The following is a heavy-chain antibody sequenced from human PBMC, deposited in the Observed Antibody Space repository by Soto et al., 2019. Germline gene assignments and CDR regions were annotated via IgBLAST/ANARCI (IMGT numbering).Heavy chain of an antibody. CDR1: GYNMTVSY. CDR3: AASLFYYVMDL. V-gene: IGHV1-2*02. Sequence: APVEVVCEAPGYNMTVSYMHWGLQAPGQGLEWMGWINPNSGGTNYAQKFQGRVTMTRDNSITTTYLQWSSLKASDAAIYYCAASLFYYVMDLSGQGSKDTFS. CDR2: INPNSGGT. J-gene: IGHJ6*02.